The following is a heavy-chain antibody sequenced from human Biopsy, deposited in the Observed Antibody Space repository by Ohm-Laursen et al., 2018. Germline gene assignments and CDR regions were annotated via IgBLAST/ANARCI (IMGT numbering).Heavy chain of an antibody. CDR1: GFTFSPYT. CDR3: ARIFLVGVTPGYGMDV. CDR2: ISSSGNFM. D-gene: IGHD1-26*01. V-gene: IGHV3-21*01. Sequence: SLRLSCAATGFTFSPYTMTWVRQAPGKGLEWVSSISSSGNFMYYTDSVKGRFTISRDNAKNSLYLQRNSLRAEDTALYYCARIFLVGVTPGYGMDVWGQGTTVTVSS. J-gene: IGHJ6*02.